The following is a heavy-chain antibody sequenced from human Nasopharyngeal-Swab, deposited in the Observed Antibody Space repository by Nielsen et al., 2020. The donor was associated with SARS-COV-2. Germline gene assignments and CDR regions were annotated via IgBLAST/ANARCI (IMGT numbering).Heavy chain of an antibody. Sequence: KVSCKASVYIFTSYFIRWVRQMPGKGLEWMGIIYPGESYTSYSPSFLGQVTISSDKSIYTAYLQLSSLRSSDTAMYYCARRDSGYDSPLDYWGQGTLVTVSS. CDR2: IYPGESYT. CDR1: VYIFTSYF. V-gene: IGHV5-51*01. CDR3: ARRDSGYDSPLDY. D-gene: IGHD5-12*01. J-gene: IGHJ4*02.